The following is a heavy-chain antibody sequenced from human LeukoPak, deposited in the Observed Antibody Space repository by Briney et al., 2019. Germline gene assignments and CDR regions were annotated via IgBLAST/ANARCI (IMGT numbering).Heavy chain of an antibody. CDR1: GGSISSSTYY. Sequence: SETLSLTCSVSGGSISSSTYYWGWIRQPPGKGLEWIGSIYYSGSTYYNPSLKSRVTISVDTSKNQFSLKLSSVTAADTAVYYCARGTLRYFDKGWGQGTLVTVSS. V-gene: IGHV4-39*07. J-gene: IGHJ4*02. D-gene: IGHD3-9*01. CDR2: IYYSGST. CDR3: ARGTLRYFDKG.